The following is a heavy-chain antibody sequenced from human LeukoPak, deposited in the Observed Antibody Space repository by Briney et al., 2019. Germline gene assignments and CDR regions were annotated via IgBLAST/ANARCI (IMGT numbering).Heavy chain of an antibody. V-gene: IGHV3-74*01. Sequence: GGSLRLSCAASGFTFSSYWMHWVRQAPGKGLVWVSRINSDGSSTSYADSVKGRFTISRDNAKNTLYLQMNSLRAEDTAVYYCARAGSYGTYYYYYYMDVWGKGTTVTVSS. CDR2: INSDGSST. J-gene: IGHJ6*03. D-gene: IGHD5-18*01. CDR1: GFTFSSYW. CDR3: ARAGSYGTYYYYYYMDV.